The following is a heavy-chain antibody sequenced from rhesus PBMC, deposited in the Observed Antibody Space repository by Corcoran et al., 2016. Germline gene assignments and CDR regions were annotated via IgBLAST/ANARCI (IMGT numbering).Heavy chain of an antibody. D-gene: IGHD3-3*01. Sequence: QVQLQESGPGLVKPSETLSLTCPVYGGSISDRSYWNWIRQPPGKGLEWMGRIYGSGGSTSYNPSLKSRVTISKDTSKNQFSLKLSSVTAADTAVYYCAREWTRAVDFWGQGLRVTVSS. CDR1: GGSISDRSY. V-gene: IGHV4-147*01. CDR3: AREWTRAVDF. CDR2: IYGSGGST. J-gene: IGHJ3*01.